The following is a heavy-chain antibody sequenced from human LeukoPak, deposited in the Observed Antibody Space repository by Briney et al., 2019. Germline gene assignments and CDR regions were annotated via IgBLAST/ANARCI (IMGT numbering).Heavy chain of an antibody. J-gene: IGHJ6*02. V-gene: IGHV3-30*18. CDR3: ANGDIVVVPAAMNYYYYYGMDV. CDR2: ISHDGSNK. D-gene: IGHD2-2*01. Sequence: GGSLRLSCAASGFTFSSYGMHWVHQAPGKGLEWVAVISHDGSNKYYADSVKGRFTISRDNSKNTLYLQMNSLRAEDTAVYYCANGDIVVVPAAMNYYYYYGMDVWGQGTAVTVSS. CDR1: GFTFSSYG.